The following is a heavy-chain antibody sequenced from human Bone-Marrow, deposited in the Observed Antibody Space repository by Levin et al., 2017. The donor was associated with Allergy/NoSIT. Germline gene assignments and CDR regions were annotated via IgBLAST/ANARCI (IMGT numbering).Heavy chain of an antibody. CDR2: ISYDGSNK. CDR3: ARALGVWTVAGVIDY. Sequence: LSLTCAASGFTFSSYAMHWVRQAPGKGLEWVAVISYDGSNKYYADSVKGRFTISRDNSKNTLYLQMNSLRAEDTAVYYCARALGVWTVAGVIDYWGQGTLVTVSS. V-gene: IGHV3-30-3*01. CDR1: GFTFSSYA. D-gene: IGHD6-19*01. J-gene: IGHJ4*02.